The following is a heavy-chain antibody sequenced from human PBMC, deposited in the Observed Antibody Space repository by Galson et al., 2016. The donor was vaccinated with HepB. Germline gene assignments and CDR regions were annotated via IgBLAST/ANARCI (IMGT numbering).Heavy chain of an antibody. V-gene: IGHV1-69*13. Sequence: SVKVSCKASGGTFSSNSISWVRQAPGQGLEWMGGIIPMFDTTNYAQKFQGRVTITADESTSTAYMELRSLRSEDTAVYYCARGDGRGYSYRGDYWGQGTLVTVSS. D-gene: IGHD5-18*01. J-gene: IGHJ4*02. CDR1: GGTFSSNS. CDR3: ARGDGRGYSYRGDY. CDR2: IIPMFDTT.